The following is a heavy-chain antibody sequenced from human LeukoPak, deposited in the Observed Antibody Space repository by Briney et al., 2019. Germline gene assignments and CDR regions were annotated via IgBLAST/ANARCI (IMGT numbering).Heavy chain of an antibody. CDR1: GYTFTGYY. Sequence: GASVEVSCKASGYTFTGYYMHWVRQAPGQGLEWMGWINPNSGGTNYAQKFQGRVTMTRDTSISTAYRELSRLRSDDTAVYYCARRYLGGSGSAPGYWGQGTLVTVSS. D-gene: IGHD3-10*01. CDR3: ARRYLGGSGSAPGY. J-gene: IGHJ4*02. CDR2: INPNSGGT. V-gene: IGHV1-2*02.